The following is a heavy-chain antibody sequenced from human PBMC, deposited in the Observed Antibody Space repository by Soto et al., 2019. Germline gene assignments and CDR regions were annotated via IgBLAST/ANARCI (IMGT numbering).Heavy chain of an antibody. CDR3: AKLCGTSSTSCYGFDY. CDR2: ISYDGSNK. Sequence: QVQLVESGGGVVQPGRSLRLSCAASGFTFSSYGMHWVRQAPGKGLEWVAVISYDGSNKYYADSVKGRFTISRDNSKNTLYLQMNSLRAEDTAVYYCAKLCGTSSTSCYGFDYWGQGTLVTVSS. CDR1: GFTFSSYG. J-gene: IGHJ4*02. D-gene: IGHD2-2*01. V-gene: IGHV3-30*18.